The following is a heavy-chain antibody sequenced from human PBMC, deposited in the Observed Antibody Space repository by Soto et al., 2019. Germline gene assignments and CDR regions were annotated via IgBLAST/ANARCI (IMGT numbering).Heavy chain of an antibody. Sequence: QVQLVQSGPEVKKPGASVKVSCKASAYTFTTYGISWVRQAPGQGLEWMGWISGYNGQTNYPQKFRGRVTLTTDTSTSTAYMELRSLRSDDTAMYYCARDNRKELWVEGLNAMDVWGQGTTVTGSS. V-gene: IGHV1-18*04. CDR1: AYTFTTYG. J-gene: IGHJ6*02. D-gene: IGHD3-10*01. CDR3: ARDNRKELWVEGLNAMDV. CDR2: ISGYNGQT.